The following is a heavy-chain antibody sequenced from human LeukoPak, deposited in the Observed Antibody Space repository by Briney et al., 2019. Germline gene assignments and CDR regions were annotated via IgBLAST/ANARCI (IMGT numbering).Heavy chain of an antibody. J-gene: IGHJ4*02. Sequence: GASLKISCKGSGYSITNYWIGWVRQMPGKGLEWMGIIYPGDSDTKYSPTFQGQVTISADKSISTAYLQWSSLKASDSAMYYCVRRLAVANVGYFDYWGQGTLVTVSS. D-gene: IGHD6-19*01. CDR2: IYPGDSDT. V-gene: IGHV5-51*01. CDR3: VRRLAVANVGYFDY. CDR1: GYSITNYW.